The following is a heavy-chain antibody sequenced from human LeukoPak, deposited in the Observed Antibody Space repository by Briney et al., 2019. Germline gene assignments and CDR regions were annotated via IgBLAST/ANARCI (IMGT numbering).Heavy chain of an antibody. J-gene: IGHJ2*01. Sequence: SETLSLTCTVSGDSISSHYWSWIRQPAGKELEWIGRIYTSGATSHNPSLKSRVTMSVDTSKNQFSLKLSSVTAADTAVYYCARGYYDILTGYFFYWYFDLWGRGTQVTVSS. CDR2: IYTSGAT. CDR1: GDSISSHY. D-gene: IGHD3-9*01. V-gene: IGHV4-4*07. CDR3: ARGYYDILTGYFFYWYFDL.